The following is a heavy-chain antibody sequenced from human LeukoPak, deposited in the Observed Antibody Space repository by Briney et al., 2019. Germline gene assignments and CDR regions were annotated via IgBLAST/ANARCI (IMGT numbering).Heavy chain of an antibody. CDR3: AKDNRRHYTSGPNPDSLH. D-gene: IGHD6-19*01. CDR2: ISWNSGSI. V-gene: IGHV3-9*01. Sequence: GRSLRLSCAGSGFIFNNYAMHWVRQPPGKGLEWVSGISWNSGSIDYADSVKGRFTISRDNAKNSLYLQMNSLRVEDTAFYYCAKDNRRHYTSGPNPDSLHWGQGALVTVSS. J-gene: IGHJ4*02. CDR1: GFIFNNYA.